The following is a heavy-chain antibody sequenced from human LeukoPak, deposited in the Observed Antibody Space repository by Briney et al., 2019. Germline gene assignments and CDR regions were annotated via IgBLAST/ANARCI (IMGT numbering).Heavy chain of an antibody. V-gene: IGHV3-23*01. CDR1: GFTFSSYA. J-gene: IGHJ4*02. CDR3: AKVKEDRYYNSRGFYLDY. CDR2: ISGSGGST. Sequence: PGGSLRLSCAASGFTFSSYAMSWVRQAPGKGLEWVSAISGSGGSTYYADSVKGRFTISRDNSKNTLFLQMNSLRAEDTAIYYCAKVKEDRYYNSRGFYLDYWGQGTLVTVSS. D-gene: IGHD3-22*01.